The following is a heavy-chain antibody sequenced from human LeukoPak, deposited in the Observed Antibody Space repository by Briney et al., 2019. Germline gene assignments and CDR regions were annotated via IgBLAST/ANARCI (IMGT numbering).Heavy chain of an antibody. CDR3: ASSIVGATIDP. CDR2: IKPNSGGT. V-gene: IGHV1-2*02. CDR1: GYTFTRYY. D-gene: IGHD1-26*01. J-gene: IGHJ5*02. Sequence: ASVNVSCKSSGYTFTRYYMHWVRQAPGQGLEWMGWIKPNSGGTNYAQKFQGRVTMTRDTSISTAYVELSRLRSDDTAVYYCASSIVGATIDPWGQGTLVTVSS.